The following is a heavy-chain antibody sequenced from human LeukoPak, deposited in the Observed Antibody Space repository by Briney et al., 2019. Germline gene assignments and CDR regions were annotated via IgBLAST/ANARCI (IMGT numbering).Heavy chain of an antibody. J-gene: IGHJ5*02. CDR2: LIPMFGTT. CDR3: ARVAAGTTFMDNWFDP. CDR1: GGTFRYYA. V-gene: IGHV1-69*13. Sequence: GASVKVSCKTSGGTFRYYAIGWVRQAPGHGLEWMGGLIPMFGTTNYAQQFQGRVTITADESTTTSYMELSRLRFEDTPVYFCARVAAGTTFMDNWFDPWGQGTLVTVSS. D-gene: IGHD1-7*01.